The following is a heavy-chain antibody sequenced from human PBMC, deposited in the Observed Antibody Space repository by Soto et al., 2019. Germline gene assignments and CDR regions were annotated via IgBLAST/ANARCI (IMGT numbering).Heavy chain of an antibody. CDR1: YYSISSGYH. CDR2: IYQSGNT. V-gene: IGHV4-38-2*02. CDR3: VRGKVNFDY. J-gene: IGHJ4*02. Sequence: PSETLSLTCIVSYYSISSGYHWGWIRQPPGKGLECIGTIYQSGNTYYNPSLKSRVILSIDTSKNQFSLKLSTVTAADTAVYYCVRGKVNFDYWGKGILVTVSS.